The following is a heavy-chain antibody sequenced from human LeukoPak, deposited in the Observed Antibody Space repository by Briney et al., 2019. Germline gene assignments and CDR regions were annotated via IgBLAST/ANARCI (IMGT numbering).Heavy chain of an antibody. J-gene: IGHJ6*03. CDR1: GYTFTGYY. Sequence: ASVKVSCKASGYTFTGYYMHWVRQAPGQGLEWMGWINPNSGGTNYAQKFQGRVTMTRDTSISTAYMELSRLRSDDTAVYYCARGGSSPNTKYYYYYYMDVWGKGTAVTVSS. D-gene: IGHD2-15*01. CDR2: INPNSGGT. V-gene: IGHV1-2*02. CDR3: ARGGSSPNTKYYYYYYMDV.